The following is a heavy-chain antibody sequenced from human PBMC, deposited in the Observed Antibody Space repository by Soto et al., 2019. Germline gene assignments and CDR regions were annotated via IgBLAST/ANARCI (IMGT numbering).Heavy chain of an antibody. Sequence: QVQLQESGPGLVKPSETLSLTCTVSGGSISSYYWSWIRQPPGKGLEWIGYIYYSGSTKYNPSLKSRVTTSLDTTKNPFSLKLSSVTAADTAVYYCASNVAAGTVDYWGQGTLVTASS. J-gene: IGHJ4*02. CDR1: GGSISSYY. D-gene: IGHD6-13*01. V-gene: IGHV4-59*08. CDR3: ASNVAAGTVDY. CDR2: IYYSGST.